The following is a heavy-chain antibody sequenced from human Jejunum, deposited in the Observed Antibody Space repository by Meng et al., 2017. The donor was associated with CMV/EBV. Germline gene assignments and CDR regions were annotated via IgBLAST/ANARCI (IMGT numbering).Heavy chain of an antibody. V-gene: IGHV3-53*01. CDR3: AYSSNWAHFDY. CDR2: IYSDGTT. J-gene: IGHJ4*02. CDR1: GFTFSDYY. Sequence: SCAASGFTFSDYYMSWVRQAPGKGLEWVSIIYSDGTTYFADSVKGRFTISRDKSKNTLDLQMNSLRAEDMAVYYCAYSSNWAHFDYWGQGTLVTVSS. D-gene: IGHD6-13*01.